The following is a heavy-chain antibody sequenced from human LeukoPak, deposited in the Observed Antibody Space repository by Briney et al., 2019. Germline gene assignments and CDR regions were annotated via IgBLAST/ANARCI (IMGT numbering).Heavy chain of an antibody. CDR3: ASGLRYQLLYS. J-gene: IGHJ4*02. CDR1: GGTFSSYA. D-gene: IGHD2-2*01. CDR2: VIPILGIA. V-gene: IGHV1-69*04. Sequence: ASVKVSCKASGGTFSSYAISWVRQAPGQGLEWMGRVIPILGIANYAQKFQGRVTITADKSTSTAYMELSSLRSEDTAVYYCASGLRYQLLYSWGQGTLVTVSS.